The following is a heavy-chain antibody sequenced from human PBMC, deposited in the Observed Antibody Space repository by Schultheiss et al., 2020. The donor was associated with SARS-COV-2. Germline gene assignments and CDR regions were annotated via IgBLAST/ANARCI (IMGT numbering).Heavy chain of an antibody. J-gene: IGHJ6*02. CDR2: ISGSGGST. CDR1: GFTFSSYG. D-gene: IGHD4-11*01. Sequence: GGSLRLSCAASGFTFSSYGMHWVRQAPGKGLEWVSAISGSGGSTYYADSVKGRFTISRDNSKNTLYLQMNSLRAEDTAVYYCARSDYSNYQPLAFSLWGQGTTVTGSS. V-gene: IGHV3-23*01. CDR3: ARSDYSNYQPLAFSL.